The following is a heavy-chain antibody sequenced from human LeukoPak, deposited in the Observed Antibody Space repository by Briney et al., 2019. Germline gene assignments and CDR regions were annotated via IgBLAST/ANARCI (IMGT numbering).Heavy chain of an antibody. D-gene: IGHD3-22*01. Sequence: GGSLRLSCAASGFTFSSYGMHWVRQAPGKGLEWVAFIRYDGSNKYYADSVKGRFTISRDNAKNSLYLQMNSLRAEDTAVYYCARDLSYDSSGIDYWGQGTLVTVSS. CDR2: IRYDGSNK. CDR1: GFTFSSYG. V-gene: IGHV3-30*02. CDR3: ARDLSYDSSGIDY. J-gene: IGHJ4*02.